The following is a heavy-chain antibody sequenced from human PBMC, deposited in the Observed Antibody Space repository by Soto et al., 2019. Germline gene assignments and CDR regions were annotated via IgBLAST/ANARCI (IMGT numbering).Heavy chain of an antibody. CDR3: ARLADIVATIGY. Sequence: QLQLQESGPGLVMPSETLSLTCTVSGGSISSSSYYWGWIRQPPGKGLEWIGSIYYSGSTYYNPSLKSRVTISVDTSKNQFSLKLSSVTAADTAVYYCARLADIVATIGYWGQGTLVTVSS. D-gene: IGHD5-12*01. V-gene: IGHV4-39*01. J-gene: IGHJ4*02. CDR2: IYYSGST. CDR1: GGSISSSSYY.